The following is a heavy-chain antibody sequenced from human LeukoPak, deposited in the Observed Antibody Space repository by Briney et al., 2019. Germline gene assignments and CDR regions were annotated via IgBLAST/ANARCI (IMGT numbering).Heavy chain of an antibody. Sequence: GGSLRLSCAASGFTFSSYSMNWVRQAPGKGLEWVSTFSGSVDTTYYADSVKGRFTIYRDNSKNTLYLQMDPLTAEDTPVYYCAKDQGASSYSFDYWGRGTLVTVSS. D-gene: IGHD1-26*01. CDR1: GFTFSSYS. CDR3: AKDQGASSYSFDY. CDR2: FSGSVDTT. V-gene: IGHV3-23*01. J-gene: IGHJ4*02.